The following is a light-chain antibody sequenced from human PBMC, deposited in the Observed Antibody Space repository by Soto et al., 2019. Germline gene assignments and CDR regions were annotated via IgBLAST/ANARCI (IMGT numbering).Light chain of an antibody. CDR2: GAS. J-gene: IGKJ1*01. Sequence: DIQMTQSPSSLSASVGDRVTITCRASESISTWLAWYQQKPGKAPKLLIYGASSLESGVPPRFSGDGSGTEFTLTISSLQRDDFGIYYCQQYSRLWSFGHGTKVEIE. CDR1: ESISTW. V-gene: IGKV1-5*03. CDR3: QQYSRLWS.